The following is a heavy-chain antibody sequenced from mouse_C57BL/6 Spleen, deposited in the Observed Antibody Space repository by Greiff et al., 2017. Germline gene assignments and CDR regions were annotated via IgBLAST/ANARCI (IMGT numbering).Heavy chain of an antibody. V-gene: IGHV2-9-1*01. D-gene: IGHD1-1*01. Sequence: QVQLKESGPGLVAPSQSLSITCTVSGFSLTSYAISWVRQTPGKGLEWLGVIWTGRGTNYNSALKSRLSISKDNSKSQVFLKMNSLKTNYTVRYYCARSIKTTVVGPMEYWGQGTSVTVSS. J-gene: IGHJ4*01. CDR1: GFSLTSYA. CDR2: IWTGRGT. CDR3: ARSIKTTVVGPMEY.